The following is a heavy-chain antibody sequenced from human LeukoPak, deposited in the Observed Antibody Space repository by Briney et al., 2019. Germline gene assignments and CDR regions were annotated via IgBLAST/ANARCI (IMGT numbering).Heavy chain of an antibody. CDR3: ARDIAIAVAGDFDY. Sequence: ASVKVSCKASGYTFTSYGISWVRQAPGQGLEWMGWISVYNGNTNYAQKLQGRVTMTTDTSTSTAYMELRSLRSDDTAVYYCARDIAIAVAGDFDYWGQGTLVTVSS. V-gene: IGHV1-18*01. CDR2: ISVYNGNT. J-gene: IGHJ4*02. CDR1: GYTFTSYG. D-gene: IGHD6-19*01.